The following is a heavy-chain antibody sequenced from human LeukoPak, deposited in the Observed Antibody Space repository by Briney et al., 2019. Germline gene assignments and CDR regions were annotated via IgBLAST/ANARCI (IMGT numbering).Heavy chain of an antibody. J-gene: IGHJ4*02. CDR3: ARGLGAN. V-gene: IGHV4-34*01. D-gene: IGHD3-16*01. CDR2: INHSGST. CDR1: GGSISSYY. Sequence: SETLSLTCTVSGGSISSYYWSWIRQPPGKGLEWIGEINHSGSTNYNPSLKSRVTISVDTSKNQFSLKLSSVTAADTAVYYCARGLGANWGQGTLVTVSS.